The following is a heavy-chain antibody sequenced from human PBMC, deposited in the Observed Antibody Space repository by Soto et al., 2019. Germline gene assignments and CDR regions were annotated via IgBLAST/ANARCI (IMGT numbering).Heavy chain of an antibody. CDR1: GFSLSKARMG. Sequence: QVTLKESGPVLVKPTETLTLTCSVSGFSLSKARMGVSWIRQPPGKALEWLAHIFWNDERSYNTSLKGRLTSSRDTSKSQVVITMTNVDPVDTGTYFWARSRKEGLPIYYFDSWGQGTLVTVSS. D-gene: IGHD2-15*01. J-gene: IGHJ4*02. CDR3: ARSRKEGLPIYYFDS. V-gene: IGHV2-26*01. CDR2: IFWNDER.